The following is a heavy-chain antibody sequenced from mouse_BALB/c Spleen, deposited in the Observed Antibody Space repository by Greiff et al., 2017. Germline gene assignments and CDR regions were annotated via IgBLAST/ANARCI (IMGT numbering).Heavy chain of an antibody. Sequence: VQLKESGAELVKPGASVKLSCTASGFNIQDTYMHWVKQRPEQGLEWIGRIDPANGNTKYDPKFQGKATITADTSSNTAYLQLSSLTSEDTAVYYCARPAYYGNYVWFAYWGQGTLVTVSA. CDR2: IDPANGNT. V-gene: IGHV14-3*02. CDR1: GFNIQDTY. D-gene: IGHD2-10*01. CDR3: ARPAYYGNYVWFAY. J-gene: IGHJ3*01.